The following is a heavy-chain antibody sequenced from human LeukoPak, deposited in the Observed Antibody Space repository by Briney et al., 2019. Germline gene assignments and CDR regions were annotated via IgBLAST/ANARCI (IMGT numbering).Heavy chain of an antibody. Sequence: KPSETLSLTCTVSGGSISSYYWSWIRQPPGKGLEWIGYIYYSGSTNYNPSLKSRVTISVDTSKNQFSLKLSSVTAADTAVYYCARLINFNDYGGNGGMGIDYWGQGTLVTVSS. D-gene: IGHD4-23*01. J-gene: IGHJ4*02. CDR3: ARLINFNDYGGNGGMGIDY. CDR1: GGSISSYY. CDR2: IYYSGST. V-gene: IGHV4-59*01.